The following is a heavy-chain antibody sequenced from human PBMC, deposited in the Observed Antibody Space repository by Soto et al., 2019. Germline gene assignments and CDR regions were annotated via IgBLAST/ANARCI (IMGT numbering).Heavy chain of an antibody. J-gene: IGHJ5*01. CDR3: ARVARSSDCSSTSCYRLGFDP. CDR1: GGSFSGYY. CDR2: INHSGST. V-gene: IGHV4-34*01. D-gene: IGHD2-2*02. Sequence: SETLSLTCAVYGGSFSGYYWSWIRQPPGKGLEWIGEINHSGSTNYNPSLKSRVTISVDTSKNQFSLKLSSVTAADTAVYYCARVARSSDCSSTSCYRLGFDPWGQGTLVTVSS.